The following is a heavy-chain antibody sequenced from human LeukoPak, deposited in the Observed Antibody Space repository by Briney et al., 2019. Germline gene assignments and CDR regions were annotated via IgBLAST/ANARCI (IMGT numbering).Heavy chain of an antibody. V-gene: IGHV4-59*01. CDR3: ARGAVAGQDFDY. CDR1: GGSISSYH. J-gene: IGHJ4*02. D-gene: IGHD6-19*01. CDR2: IFYSGST. Sequence: SETLSLTCTVSGGSISSYHWSWTRQPPGEGLEWIGYIFYSGSTNYNPSLKNRVTISGDTSKNQFSLELSSVTTADTAVYYCARGAVAGQDFDYWGQGTLVTVSS.